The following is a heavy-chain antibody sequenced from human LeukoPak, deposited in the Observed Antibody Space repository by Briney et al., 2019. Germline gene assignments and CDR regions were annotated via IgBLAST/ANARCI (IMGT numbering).Heavy chain of an antibody. CDR3: AKGSGSGSYYILHDAFDI. Sequence: QPGGSLRLSCAASGFTFSSYAMSWVRQAPGKGLEWVSAFSGSGGSTYYADSVKGRFTISRDNSKNTLYLQMNSLRAEDTAVYYCAKGSGSGSYYILHDAFDIWGQGTMVTVSS. J-gene: IGHJ3*02. CDR1: GFTFSSYA. V-gene: IGHV3-23*01. D-gene: IGHD3-10*01. CDR2: FSGSGGST.